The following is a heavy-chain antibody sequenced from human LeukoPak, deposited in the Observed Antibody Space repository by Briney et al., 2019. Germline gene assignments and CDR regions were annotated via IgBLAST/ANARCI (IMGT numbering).Heavy chain of an antibody. CDR1: GFTVSSNY. CDR3: AGDVDTAMGYYFDY. J-gene: IGHJ4*02. V-gene: IGHV3-66*01. CDR2: IYSGGST. Sequence: AGGSLRLSCAASGFTVSSNYMSWVRQAPGKGLEWVSVIYSGGSTYYADSVKGRFTISRDNSKNTLYLQMNSLRAEDTAVYYCAGDVDTAMGYYFDYWGQGTLVTVSS. D-gene: IGHD5-18*01.